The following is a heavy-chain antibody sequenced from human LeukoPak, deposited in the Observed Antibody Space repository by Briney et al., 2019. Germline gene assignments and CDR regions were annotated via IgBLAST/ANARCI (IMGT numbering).Heavy chain of an antibody. CDR2: ISSSSSYI. Sequence: GGSLRLSCAASGFTFSSYSMNWVRQAPGKGLEWVSSISSSSSYIYYADSVKGRFTISRDNAKNSLYLQMNSLGAEDTAVYYCARGAQQKFDYWGQGTLVTVSS. CDR1: GFTFSSYS. D-gene: IGHD6-13*01. V-gene: IGHV3-21*01. J-gene: IGHJ4*02. CDR3: ARGAQQKFDY.